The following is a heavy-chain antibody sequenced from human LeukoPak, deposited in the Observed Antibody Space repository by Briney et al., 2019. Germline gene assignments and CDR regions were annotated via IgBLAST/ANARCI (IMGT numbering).Heavy chain of an antibody. D-gene: IGHD2-15*01. J-gene: IGHJ4*02. V-gene: IGHV3-23*01. CDR1: GFTFSGYA. Sequence: GGSLRLSCAASGFTFSGYAMSWVRQAPGKGLEWVSVISNSGGNTYYADSVKGRFTISRDNSKNTLYLQMNSLRAEDTAVYYCAKDSGGGVNSPINYWGQGTLVTVSS. CDR3: AKDSGGGVNSPINY. CDR2: ISNSGGNT.